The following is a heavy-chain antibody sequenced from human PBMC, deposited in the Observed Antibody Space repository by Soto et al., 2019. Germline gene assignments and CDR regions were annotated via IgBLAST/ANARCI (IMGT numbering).Heavy chain of an antibody. J-gene: IGHJ6*02. Sequence: GGSLRLSCAASGFTFSSYGMHWVRQAPGKGLEWVAVISYDGSNKYYADSVKGRFTISRDNSKNTLYLQMNSLRAEDTAVYYCAKGALGYCSSTSCYDGSDYYYYYGMDVWGQGTTVTVSS. V-gene: IGHV3-30*18. CDR1: GFTFSSYG. CDR3: AKGALGYCSSTSCYDGSDYYYYYGMDV. D-gene: IGHD2-2*01. CDR2: ISYDGSNK.